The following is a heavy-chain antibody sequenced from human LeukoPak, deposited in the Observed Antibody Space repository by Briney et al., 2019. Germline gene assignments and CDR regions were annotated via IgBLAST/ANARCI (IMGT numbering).Heavy chain of an antibody. CDR2: IGTIGDT. J-gene: IGHJ6*02. Sequence: GGSLRLSCVASGFIFSNYDMHWVPQATGKGLEWVSAIGTIGDTLYPDSLKGRFNISRENAKNSLYLEMNNVRAGDTAVYYCASLGRPLRFFDGNNYAVDVWGPGTTVTVSS. D-gene: IGHD3-9*01. CDR1: GFIFSNYD. CDR3: ASLGRPLRFFDGNNYAVDV. V-gene: IGHV3-13*04.